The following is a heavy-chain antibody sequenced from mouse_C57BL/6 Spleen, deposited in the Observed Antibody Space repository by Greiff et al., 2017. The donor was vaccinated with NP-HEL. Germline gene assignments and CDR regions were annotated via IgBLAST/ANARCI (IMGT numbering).Heavy chain of an antibody. D-gene: IGHD1-1*01. J-gene: IGHJ2*01. V-gene: IGHV1-15*01. Sequence: QVQLQQSGAELVRPGASVTLSCKASGYTFTDYEMHWVKQTPVHGLEWIGAIDPETGGTAYNQKFKGKAILTADKSSSTAYMELRSLTSEDSAVYYCTRERYGSSSEGLYYFDYWGQGTTLTVSS. CDR2: IDPETGGT. CDR3: TRERYGSSSEGLYYFDY. CDR1: GYTFTDYE.